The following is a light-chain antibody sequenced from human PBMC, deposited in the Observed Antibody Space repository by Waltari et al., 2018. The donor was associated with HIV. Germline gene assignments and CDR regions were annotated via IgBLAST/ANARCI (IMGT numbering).Light chain of an antibody. CDR3: QQYISSPYT. CDR1: QSVVLTY. CDR2: GAS. J-gene: IGKJ2*01. V-gene: IGKV3-20*01. Sequence: VLTQSPGPLSLSPGERATLSCRASQSVVLTYLAWYQQKPGQAPRLLVQGASSRATAIPDRFSVSGSGTDFTLTINRLEPEDSAVYYCQQYISSPYTFGQGTKLEI.